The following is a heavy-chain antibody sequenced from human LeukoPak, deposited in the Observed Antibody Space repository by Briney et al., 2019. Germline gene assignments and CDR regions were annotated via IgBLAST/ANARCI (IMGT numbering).Heavy chain of an antibody. CDR1: GYTFTSYY. D-gene: IGHD4-17*01. J-gene: IGHJ4*02. Sequence: ASVKVSCKASGYTFTSYYMNWVRQAPGQGLEWMGWMNPNSGNTGYAQKFQGRVTITADKSTSTAYMELSSLRSEDTAVYYCARANTYGDYFDYWGQGTLVTVSS. V-gene: IGHV1-8*03. CDR3: ARANTYGDYFDY. CDR2: MNPNSGNT.